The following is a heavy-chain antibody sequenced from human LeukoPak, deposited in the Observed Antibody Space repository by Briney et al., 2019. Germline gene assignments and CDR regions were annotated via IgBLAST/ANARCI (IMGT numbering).Heavy chain of an antibody. D-gene: IGHD3-10*01. J-gene: IGHJ4*02. CDR2: IKQDGSEV. Sequence: GGSLRLSCVGSGFTFSSHWMSWVRQAPGKGLEWVANIKQDGSEVDYVDSVKGRFTISRDNAKNSLFLQMDSLRAEDTAVYYCARDFIWGQGTLVTVSS. CDR3: ARDFI. V-gene: IGHV3-7*05. CDR1: GFTFSSHW.